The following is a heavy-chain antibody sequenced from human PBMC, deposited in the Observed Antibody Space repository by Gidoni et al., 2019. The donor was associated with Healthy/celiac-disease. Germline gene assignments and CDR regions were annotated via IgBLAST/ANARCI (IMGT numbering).Heavy chain of an antibody. J-gene: IGHJ6*02. CDR1: GFTFSSYW. D-gene: IGHD3-3*01. Sequence: EVQLVESGGGLVQPGGSLSLSCAASGFTFSSYWMSWVRQDPGKGLEWVANIKQDGSEKYYVDSVKGRFTISRDNAKNSLYLQMNSLRAEDTAVYYCARDLNVWSGYLYGMDVWGQGTTVTVSS. V-gene: IGHV3-7*01. CDR2: IKQDGSEK. CDR3: ARDLNVWSGYLYGMDV.